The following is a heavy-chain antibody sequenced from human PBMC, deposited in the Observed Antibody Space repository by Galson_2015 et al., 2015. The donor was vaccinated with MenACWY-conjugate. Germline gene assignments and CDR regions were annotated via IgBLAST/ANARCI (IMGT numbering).Heavy chain of an antibody. D-gene: IGHD5-12*01. Sequence: QSGAEVKKPGESLRISCKGSGFSFTSYWISWVRQMPGKGLEWMGMIDPSDSYTNYSPSFRGHVTISADKSISTAYLQWSSLKASDAAMYFCARRKLVGYASNYYYGMDVWGQGTTVTVSS. CDR3: ARRKLVGYASNYYYGMDV. CDR2: IDPSDSYT. J-gene: IGHJ6*02. CDR1: GFSFTSYW. V-gene: IGHV5-10-1*01.